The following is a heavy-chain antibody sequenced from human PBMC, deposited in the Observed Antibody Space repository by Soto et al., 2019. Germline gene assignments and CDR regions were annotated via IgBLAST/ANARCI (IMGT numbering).Heavy chain of an antibody. CDR1: GVSFSGYY. J-gene: IGHJ6*01. D-gene: IGHD1-26*01. CDR3: AGLRELWPGAYYSYYGMEV. Sequence: TSETLSLTCAFNGVSFSGYYWSWIRHPPGKGLEWIGEINHSGTTNYNPSLKSRVTISVDTSKNQFSLKLTSVTAADAAVYYCAGLRELWPGAYYSYYGMEVWGQGTTVIVSS. V-gene: IGHV4-34*01. CDR2: INHSGTT.